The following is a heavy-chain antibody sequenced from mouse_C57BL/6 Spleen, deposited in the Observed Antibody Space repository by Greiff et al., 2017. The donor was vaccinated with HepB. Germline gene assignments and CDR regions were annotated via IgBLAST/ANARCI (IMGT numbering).Heavy chain of an antibody. CDR1: GYTFTDYE. J-gene: IGHJ3*01. D-gene: IGHD1-1*02. Sequence: VKLVESGAELVRPGASVTLSCKASGYTFTDYEMHWVKQTPVHGLEWIGAIDPETGGTAYNQKFKGKAILTADKSSSTAYMELRSLTSEDSAVYYCTRSSYGPFAYWGQGTLVTVSA. CDR3: TRSSYGPFAY. CDR2: IDPETGGT. V-gene: IGHV1-15*01.